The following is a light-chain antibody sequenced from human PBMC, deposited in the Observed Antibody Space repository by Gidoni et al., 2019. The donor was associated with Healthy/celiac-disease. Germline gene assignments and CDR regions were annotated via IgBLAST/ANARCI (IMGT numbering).Light chain of an antibody. CDR2: DAS. V-gene: IGKV3-11*01. J-gene: IGKJ4*01. CDR3: QQRSNWTPSLT. CDR1: QSVSSY. Sequence: EIVLTQSPATLSLSPGERAPPSCRASQSVSSYLAWYQQKPGQAPRPLIYDASNRATGIPTRFSGSGSGTDFTLTISSLEPEDFAVYDCQQRSNWTPSLTFGGGTKVEIK.